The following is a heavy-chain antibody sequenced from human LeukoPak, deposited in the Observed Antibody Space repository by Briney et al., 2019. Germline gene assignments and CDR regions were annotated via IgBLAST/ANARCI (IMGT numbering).Heavy chain of an antibody. CDR1: GFTFSSYA. D-gene: IGHD3-10*01. CDR2: ISSNGGST. J-gene: IGHJ4*02. CDR3: ARDGILWFGELSPRGYFDY. Sequence: QPGGSLRLSCAASGFTFSSYAMHWVRQAPGKGLEYVSAISSNGGSTYYANSVKGRFTISRDNSKNTLYLQMGSLRAEDTAVYYCARDGILWFGELSPRGYFDYWGQGTLVTVSS. V-gene: IGHV3-64*01.